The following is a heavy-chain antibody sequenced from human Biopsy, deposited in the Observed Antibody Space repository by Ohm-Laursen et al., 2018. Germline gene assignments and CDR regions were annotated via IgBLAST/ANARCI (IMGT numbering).Heavy chain of an antibody. Sequence: SVKVSCKTSGYTFTTYYMHWVRQAPGQGLEWMGIMNPSGGSRTNAQKFHDRVTMTRDTSISTAYVDLSSLRSDDTAVYYCARERDPWGQGTLVTVSS. J-gene: IGHJ5*02. CDR2: MNPSGGSR. V-gene: IGHV1-46*01. CDR1: GYTFTTYY. CDR3: ARERDP.